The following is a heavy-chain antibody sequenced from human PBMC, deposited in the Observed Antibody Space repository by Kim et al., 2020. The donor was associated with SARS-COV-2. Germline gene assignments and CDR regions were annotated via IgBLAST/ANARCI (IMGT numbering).Heavy chain of an antibody. CDR1: GFTFSSYS. V-gene: IGHV3-21*01. CDR2: ISSSSSYI. J-gene: IGHJ4*02. CDR3: ARAGIAARRGGNYFDY. D-gene: IGHD6-6*01. Sequence: GGSLRLSCAASGFTFSSYSMNWVRQAPGKGLEWVSSISSSSSYIYYADSVKGRFTISRDNAKNSLYLQMNSLRAEDTAVYYCARAGIAARRGGNYFDYWGQGTLVTVSP.